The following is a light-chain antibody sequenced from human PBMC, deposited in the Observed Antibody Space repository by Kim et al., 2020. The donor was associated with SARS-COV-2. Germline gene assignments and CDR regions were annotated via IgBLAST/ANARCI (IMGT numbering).Light chain of an antibody. CDR2: DAS. J-gene: IGKJ4*01. CDR3: QQFESLPLT. CDR1: QDISFY. V-gene: IGKV1-33*01. Sequence: SASLGDRVTLTCQASQDISFYLNWYQQRPGKAPKLLIFDASKLEPGVPSRFSGSGSGTDFNLIINSLQPEDFATYFCQQFESLPLTFGGGTKVEI.